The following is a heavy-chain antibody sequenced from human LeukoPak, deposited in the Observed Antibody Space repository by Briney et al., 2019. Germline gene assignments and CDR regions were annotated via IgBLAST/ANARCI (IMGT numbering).Heavy chain of an antibody. J-gene: IGHJ2*01. CDR1: GASISSYY. CDR3: ARDLSSGWSLDWYFDL. CDR2: ISYSGSI. D-gene: IGHD6-19*01. V-gene: IGHV4-59*01. Sequence: SETLSLTCTVPGASISSYYWSWIRQPPGKGLEWIGYISYSGSINYNPSLKSRVTISVDTSKNQFSLKLSSVTAADTAVYYCARDLSSGWSLDWYFDLWGRGTLVTVSS.